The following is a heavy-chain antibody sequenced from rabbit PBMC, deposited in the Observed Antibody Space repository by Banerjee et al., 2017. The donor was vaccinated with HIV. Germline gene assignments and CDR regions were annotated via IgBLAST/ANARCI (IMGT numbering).Heavy chain of an antibody. CDR3: ARSSGYTDYGCGL. CDR2: ISSGSATT. J-gene: IGHJ6*01. V-gene: IGHV1S40*01. CDR1: GFSFSSSYW. Sequence: QSLEESGGDLVKPGGSLTLTCTASGFSFSSSYWICWVRQAPGKGLEWIACISSGSATTYYASWAKGRFTISNSSSTTVTLQMTSLTAADTATYFCARSSGYTDYGCGLWGQGTLVTVS. D-gene: IGHD7-1*01.